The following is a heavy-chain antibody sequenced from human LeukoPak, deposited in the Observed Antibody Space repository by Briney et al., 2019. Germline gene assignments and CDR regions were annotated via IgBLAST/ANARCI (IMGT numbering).Heavy chain of an antibody. V-gene: IGHV3-33*08. CDR3: ARDRESRGYSSSWFFDY. CDR2: IWYDGSNK. Sequence: GGSLRLSCAASGFIFSSYGMHWVRQAPGKGLEWVAVIWYDGSNKYYADSVKGRFTISRDNSKNTPYLQMNSLRAEDTAVYYCARDRESRGYSSSWFFDYWGQGTLVTVSS. J-gene: IGHJ4*02. D-gene: IGHD6-13*01. CDR1: GFIFSSYG.